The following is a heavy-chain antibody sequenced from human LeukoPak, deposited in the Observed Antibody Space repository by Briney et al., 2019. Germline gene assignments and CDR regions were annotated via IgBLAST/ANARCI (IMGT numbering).Heavy chain of an antibody. J-gene: IGHJ4*02. V-gene: IGHV1-46*01. CDR3: ARDQYYDSSEDQFDY. D-gene: IGHD3-22*01. CDR2: INPSGGST. Sequence: ASVKISCKASGYTFTSYYMHWVRQAPGQGLEWMGIINPSGGSTSYAQKFQGRVTMTRDTSTSTVYMELSSLRSEDTAVYYCARDQYYDSSEDQFDYWGQGTLVTVSS. CDR1: GYTFTSYY.